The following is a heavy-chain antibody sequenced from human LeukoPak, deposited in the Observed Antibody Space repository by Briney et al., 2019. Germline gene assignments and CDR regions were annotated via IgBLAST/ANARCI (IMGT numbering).Heavy chain of an antibody. CDR3: VRAFGGYDSQRFYYNMDV. CDR2: ISSSSSYI. V-gene: IGHV3-21*01. CDR1: GFTFSSYS. D-gene: IGHD5-12*01. Sequence: GSLRLSCAASGFTFSSYSMNWVRQAPGKGLEWVSSISSSSSYIYYADSVKGRFTISRDNAKNSLYLQMNSLRVEDTAVYYCVRAFGGYDSQRFYYNMDVWGKGTTVTVSS. J-gene: IGHJ6*03.